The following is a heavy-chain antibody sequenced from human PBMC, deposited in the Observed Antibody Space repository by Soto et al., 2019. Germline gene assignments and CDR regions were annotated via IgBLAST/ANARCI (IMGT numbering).Heavy chain of an antibody. CDR2: FDPEDGET. CDR3: ATDQRRRCYYGMDV. V-gene: IGHV1-24*01. J-gene: IGHJ6*02. CDR1: GYTLTELS. Sequence: ASVKVSCKVSGYTLTELSMHWVRQAPGKGLEWMGGFDPEDGETIYAQKFQGRVTMTEDTSTDTAYMELSSLRSEDTAVYYCATDQRRRCYYGMDVWGQGTTVTVSS.